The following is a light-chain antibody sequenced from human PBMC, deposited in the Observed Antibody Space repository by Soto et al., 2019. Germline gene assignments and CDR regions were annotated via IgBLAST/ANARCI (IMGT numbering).Light chain of an antibody. Sequence: EIVLTQSPATLSLSPGERATLSCRASQSVSSYLAWYQQKPGQAPRLLIYDASNRATGIPARFSGSGSGTDFTLTIGSLEPEDFAVYYCPQRSNWPTFCPGTKVDIK. CDR1: QSVSSY. J-gene: IGKJ3*01. V-gene: IGKV3-11*01. CDR2: DAS. CDR3: PQRSNWPT.